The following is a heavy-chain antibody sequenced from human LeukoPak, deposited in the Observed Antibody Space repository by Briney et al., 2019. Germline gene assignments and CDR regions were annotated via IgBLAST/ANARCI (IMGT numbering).Heavy chain of an antibody. V-gene: IGHV3-48*01. D-gene: IGHD2-2*01. CDR2: ISSSGSTI. CDR3: ARGVPDAIGYFQH. CDR1: GFTFSTYS. Sequence: GGSLRLSCAASGFTFSTYSMNWVRQAPGKGLEWVSYISSSGSTIYYADSVKGRFTISRDKAKNSLYLQMNSLRAKDTAVYYCARGVPDAIGYFQHWGQGTLVTVSS. J-gene: IGHJ1*01.